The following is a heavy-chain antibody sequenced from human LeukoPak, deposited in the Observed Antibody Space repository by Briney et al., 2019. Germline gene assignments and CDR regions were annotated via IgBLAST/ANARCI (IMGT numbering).Heavy chain of an antibody. J-gene: IGHJ4*02. D-gene: IGHD3-3*01. CDR1: GGSISSGDYY. V-gene: IGHV4-30-4*08. CDR3: ARSMDFWSGPLWSY. Sequence: SQTLSLACSVSGGSISSGDYYWSWIRQPPGKGLEWIGYIYNSGSTFHYNPSLKSRVTISVDTSKNQFSLKLSSVTAADTAVYYCARSMDFWSGPLWSYWGQGTLVTVSS. CDR2: IYNSGST.